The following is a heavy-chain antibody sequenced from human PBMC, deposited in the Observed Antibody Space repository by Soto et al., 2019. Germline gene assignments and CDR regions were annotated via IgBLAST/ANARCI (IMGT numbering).Heavy chain of an antibody. D-gene: IGHD6-19*01. J-gene: IGHJ4*02. CDR2: INHSGSA. CDR3: ARGLITGSHYSGGWYYFDS. Sequence: WIWIRQTPGKGLQWIGQINHSGSASYNPSLKSRVTTSVHTSNSQFSLELSSVTTADTAVYYCARGLITGSHYSGGWYYFDSWGQGTQVTVSS. V-gene: IGHV4-34*01.